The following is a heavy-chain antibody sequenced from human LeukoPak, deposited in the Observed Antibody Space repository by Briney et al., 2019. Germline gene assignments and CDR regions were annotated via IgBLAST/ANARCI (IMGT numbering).Heavy chain of an antibody. Sequence: GGSLRLSCAASGFTFSSYAMSWVRQAPGKGLEWVSAISGSGDSTYYADSVKGRFTISRDNSKNTLYLQMNSLRAEDTAVYYCARTYYDSSGYYHVPGSFDIWGQGTMVTVSS. CDR3: ARTYYDSSGYYHVPGSFDI. CDR1: GFTFSSYA. D-gene: IGHD3-22*01. CDR2: ISGSGDST. V-gene: IGHV3-23*01. J-gene: IGHJ3*02.